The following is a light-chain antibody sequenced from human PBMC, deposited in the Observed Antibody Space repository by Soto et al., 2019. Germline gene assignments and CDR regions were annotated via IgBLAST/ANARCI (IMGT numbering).Light chain of an antibody. J-gene: IGLJ1*01. CDR2: GNN. CDR3: QTYDTSLSAYV. Sequence: QSVLAQPPSVSGAPGQRVTISCTGSSSNFGSGYDVQWYQQLPGRAPKFLISGNNDRPSGLPDRFSASKSGTSASLAITGLQAEDEADSYCQTYDTSLSAYVFGTGTKVTVL. V-gene: IGLV1-40*01. CDR1: SSNFGSGYD.